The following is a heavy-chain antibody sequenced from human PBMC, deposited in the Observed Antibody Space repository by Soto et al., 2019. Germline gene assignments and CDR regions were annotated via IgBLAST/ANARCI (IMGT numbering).Heavy chain of an antibody. CDR1: GGSISSYY. CDR2: IYYSGST. J-gene: IGHJ4*02. CDR3: ARSVYGDSPDY. V-gene: IGHV4-59*01. Sequence: SETLSLTCTVSGGSISSYYWSWIRQPPGKGLEWIGYIYYSGSTNYNPSLKSRVTISVDTSKNQFSLKLSSVTAADTAVYYCARSVYGDSPDYWGQGTLITVSS. D-gene: IGHD4-17*01.